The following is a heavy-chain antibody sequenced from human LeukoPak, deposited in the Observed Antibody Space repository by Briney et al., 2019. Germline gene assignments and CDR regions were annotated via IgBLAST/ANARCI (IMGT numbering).Heavy chain of an antibody. D-gene: IGHD3-22*01. CDR3: ARRGSSGNTPEAFDM. Sequence: PGGSLRLSCAASAFTFSTYSFDWVRQAPGKWLEWVSSISYSSSYIYYADSAKGRFTISRDNAKSSLYLQMNSLRAEDTAVYYCARRGSSGNTPEAFDMWGQGTLVTVSS. J-gene: IGHJ3*02. V-gene: IGHV3-21*01. CDR1: AFTFSTYS. CDR2: ISYSSSYI.